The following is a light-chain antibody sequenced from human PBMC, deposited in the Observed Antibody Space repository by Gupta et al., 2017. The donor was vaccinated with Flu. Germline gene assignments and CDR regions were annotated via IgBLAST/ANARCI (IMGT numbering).Light chain of an antibody. Sequence: SVLTQPHSASGTPGPRVTISRSGSNSNLGINYVYWYQQLPGAAPKLLIYRSNERPSRVPDRFSGSKSGTSASLAISGLRSEDEADYYCAAWDDSLSGVVFGGGTKLTVL. J-gene: IGLJ2*01. CDR2: RSN. V-gene: IGLV1-47*01. CDR1: NSNLGINY. CDR3: AAWDDSLSGVV.